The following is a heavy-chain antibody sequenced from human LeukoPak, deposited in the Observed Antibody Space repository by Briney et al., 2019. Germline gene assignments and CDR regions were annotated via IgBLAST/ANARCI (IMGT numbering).Heavy chain of an antibody. J-gene: IGHJ4*02. V-gene: IGHV1-2*02. CDR2: ININSGDT. CDR1: GYTFTGSY. D-gene: IGHD3-10*01. Sequence: ASVKVSCKASGYTFTGSYMQWLRQAPGQGLEWMGWININSGDTKSPQKFQGRVTMTRDTSIFTAYMELSRLRSDDTAVYYCARDLTYYYGSGSYPDYFDYWGQGTLVTVSS. CDR3: ARDLTYYYGSGSYPDYFDY.